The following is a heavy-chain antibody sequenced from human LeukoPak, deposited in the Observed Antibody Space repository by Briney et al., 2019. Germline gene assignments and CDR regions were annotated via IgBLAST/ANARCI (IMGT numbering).Heavy chain of an antibody. Sequence: ASVKVSCKASGGTFSNYAISWVRQAPGQGLEWMGGIIPIFGTANYAQKCQGRVTITAAKSTSTAYMELSSLRSEDTAVYYCARPRFPYYRLSGTDYYYMDVWGKGTTVTVSS. CDR2: IIPIFGTA. V-gene: IGHV1-69*06. CDR1: GGTFSNYA. D-gene: IGHD3-10*01. J-gene: IGHJ6*03. CDR3: ARPRFPYYRLSGTDYYYMDV.